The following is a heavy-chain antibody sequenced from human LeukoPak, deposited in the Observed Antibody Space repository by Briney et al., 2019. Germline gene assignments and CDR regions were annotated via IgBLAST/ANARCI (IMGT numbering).Heavy chain of an antibody. CDR2: IYYSGST. D-gene: IGHD5-12*01. CDR3: ARDLRGHGDAFDI. J-gene: IGHJ3*02. V-gene: IGHV4-31*03. Sequence: SETLSLTCTVSGGSISSGGYYWSWIRQHPGKGLEWIGYIYYSGSTYYNPSLKSRVTISVDTSKNQFSLKLSSVTAADTAVYYCARDLRGHGDAFDIWGQGTMVTVSS. CDR1: GGSISSGGYY.